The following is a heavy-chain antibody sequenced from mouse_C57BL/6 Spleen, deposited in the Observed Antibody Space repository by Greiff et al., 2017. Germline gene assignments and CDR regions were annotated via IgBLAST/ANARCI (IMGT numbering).Heavy chain of an antibody. CDR3: ARDEPYNYAMDY. CDR1: GFTFSDFY. J-gene: IGHJ4*01. CDR2: SRNKANDYTT. D-gene: IGHD1-3*01. V-gene: IGHV7-1*01. Sequence: EVKLVESGGGLVQSGRSLRLSCATSGFTFSDFYMEWVRQAPGKGLEWIAASRNKANDYTTEYSASVKGRFIVSRDTSQSILYLQMNALRAEDTAIYYCARDEPYNYAMDYWGQGTSVTVSS.